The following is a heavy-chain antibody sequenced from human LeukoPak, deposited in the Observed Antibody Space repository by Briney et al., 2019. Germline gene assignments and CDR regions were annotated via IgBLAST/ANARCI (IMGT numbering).Heavy chain of an antibody. Sequence: SETLSLTCTVSGGSISSYYWSWILQPPGKGLEWIGYIYYSGSTNYNPSLKSRVTISVDTSKNQFSLKLSSVTAADTAVYYCARVAAGDYYYYYYMDVWGKGTTVTVSS. J-gene: IGHJ6*03. D-gene: IGHD6-25*01. CDR3: ARVAAGDYYYYYYMDV. CDR2: IYYSGST. CDR1: GGSISSYY. V-gene: IGHV4-59*01.